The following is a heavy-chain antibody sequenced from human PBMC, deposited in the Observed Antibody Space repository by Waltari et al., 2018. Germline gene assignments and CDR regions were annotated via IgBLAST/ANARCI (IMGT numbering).Heavy chain of an antibody. V-gene: IGHV4-38-2*01. CDR2: IYHSGST. CDR1: GYSLSSGYS. Sequence: QVQLQESGPGLVKPSETLSLTCAVSGYSLSSGYSWGWIRQPPGKGLEWIGSIYHSGSTYYNPSLKSRVTISVDTSKNQFSLKLSSVTAADTAVYYCARNTRGIAWGWGQGTLVTVSS. J-gene: IGHJ4*02. CDR3: ARNTRGIAWG. D-gene: IGHD6-13*01.